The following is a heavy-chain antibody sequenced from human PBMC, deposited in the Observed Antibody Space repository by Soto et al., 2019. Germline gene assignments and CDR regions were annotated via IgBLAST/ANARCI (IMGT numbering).Heavy chain of an antibody. CDR3: ARLIAAAGTRWFDP. V-gene: IGHV4-39*01. D-gene: IGHD6-13*01. Sequence: SETLSLTCTVSGGSISSSSYYWSWIRQPPGKGLEWIGSIYYSGSTYYNPSLKSRVTISVDTSKNQFPLKLSSVTAADTAVYYCARLIAAAGTRWFDPWGQGTLVTVSS. CDR2: IYYSGST. CDR1: GGSISSSSYY. J-gene: IGHJ5*02.